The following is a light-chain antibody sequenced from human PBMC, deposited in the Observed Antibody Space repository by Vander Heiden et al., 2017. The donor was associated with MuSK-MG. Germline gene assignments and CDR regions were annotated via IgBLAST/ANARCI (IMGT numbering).Light chain of an antibody. V-gene: IGLV3-1*01. CDR1: KLGHQY. Sequence: SYELTQPPSVSVSPGETASIPCSGDKLGHQYVSWYQQKPGQSPVLVIYQDTKWPSGIPDRFSGSNSGNIATLTISGTQASDEADYFCQAWDTTTVVFGGGTQLTVL. CDR3: QAWDTTTVV. J-gene: IGLJ3*02. CDR2: QDT.